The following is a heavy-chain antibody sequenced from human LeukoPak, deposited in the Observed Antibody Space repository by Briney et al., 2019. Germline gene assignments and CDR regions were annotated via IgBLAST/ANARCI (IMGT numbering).Heavy chain of an antibody. CDR2: ISSSGSTI. V-gene: IGHV3-48*03. CDR1: GFTFSSYE. CDR3: ARDRWFGESRYFDY. Sequence: GGTLRLSCAASGFTFSSYEMNWVRQAPGKGLEWVSYISSSGSTIYYADPVKGRFTISRDNGKNSLYLQMNSLRDEDTAVYYCARDRWFGESRYFDYWGQGTLVTVSS. J-gene: IGHJ4*02. D-gene: IGHD3-10*01.